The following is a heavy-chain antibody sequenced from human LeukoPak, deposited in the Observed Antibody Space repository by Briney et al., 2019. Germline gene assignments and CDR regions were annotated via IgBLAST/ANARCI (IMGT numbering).Heavy chain of an antibody. Sequence: SETLSLTCTVSGGSISSYYWSWIRQPPGKGLEWVGYIYYSGSTNYNPSLKSRVTISVDTSKNQFSLKLSSVTAAGTAVYYCASSLHLQRYSGGLNYWGQGTLVTVSS. V-gene: IGHV4-59*08. J-gene: IGHJ4*02. CDR1: GGSISSYY. D-gene: IGHD1-26*01. CDR3: ASSLHLQRYSGGLNY. CDR2: IYYSGST.